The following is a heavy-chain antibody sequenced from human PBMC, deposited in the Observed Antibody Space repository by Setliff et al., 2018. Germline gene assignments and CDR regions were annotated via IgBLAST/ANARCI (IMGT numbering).Heavy chain of an antibody. Sequence: GGSLRLSCAASGYTSSSYAMTWVRQAPGKGLEWVSIISASGDTTYYADSVKGRFTISRDNSKNTLYLQMNSLRAEDTAVYYCAKDGGPYYYDNNYYYYGMDVWGQGTTVTVSS. CDR1: GYTSSSYA. CDR2: ISASGDTT. V-gene: IGHV3-23*01. D-gene: IGHD3-22*01. J-gene: IGHJ6*02. CDR3: AKDGGPYYYDNNYYYYGMDV.